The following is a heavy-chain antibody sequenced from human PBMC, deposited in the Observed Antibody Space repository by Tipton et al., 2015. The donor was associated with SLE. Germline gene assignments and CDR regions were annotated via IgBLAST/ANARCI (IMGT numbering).Heavy chain of an antibody. D-gene: IGHD3-3*01. V-gene: IGHV1-8*01. J-gene: IGHJ4*02. CDR3: ARRNSGHAFWSGSSDF. CDR1: GYTFTTYD. Sequence: QVQLVQSGPEVKKPGASVKVSCKASGYTFTTYDINWVRQAPGQGLEYMGWMSPNSGNTNYAQKFRGRVSMTRTTSTGTAYMELSSLTSEDTAIYYCARRNSGHAFWSGSSDFWGQGTMVTVSS. CDR2: MSPNSGNT.